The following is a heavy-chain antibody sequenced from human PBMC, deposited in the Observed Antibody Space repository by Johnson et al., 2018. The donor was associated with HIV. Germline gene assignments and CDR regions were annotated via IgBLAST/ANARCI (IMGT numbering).Heavy chain of an antibody. Sequence: QVQLVESGGGVVQPGRSLRLSCAASGFTFSSYGMHWVRQAPGKGLEWLAVISYDGSNKYYADSVKGRFTISRDNAKNSLFLQMNSLSAEDTAVYYCARVKTGSSMDVFDIWGQGTMVTVSS. CDR3: ARVKTGSSMDVFDI. CDR2: ISYDGSNK. D-gene: IGHD1-1*01. CDR1: GFTFSSYG. V-gene: IGHV3-30*03. J-gene: IGHJ3*02.